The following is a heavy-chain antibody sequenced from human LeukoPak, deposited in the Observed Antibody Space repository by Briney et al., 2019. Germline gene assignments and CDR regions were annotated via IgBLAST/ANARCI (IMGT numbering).Heavy chain of an antibody. Sequence: GRSLRLSCAASGFTFSSYAMHWVRQAPGKGLEWVAVISYDGSNKYYADSVKGRFTISRDNSKNTLYLLMNSLRAEDTAVYYCARSRSYVLRFLEWLLSPLDYWGQGTLVTVSS. D-gene: IGHD3-3*01. CDR3: ARSRSYVLRFLEWLLSPLDY. V-gene: IGHV3-30-3*01. CDR1: GFTFSSYA. J-gene: IGHJ4*02. CDR2: ISYDGSNK.